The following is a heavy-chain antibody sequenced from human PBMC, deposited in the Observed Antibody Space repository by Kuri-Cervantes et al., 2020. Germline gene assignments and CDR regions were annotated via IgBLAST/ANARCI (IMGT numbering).Heavy chain of an antibody. CDR3: ARDEDDSSGYLLDY. J-gene: IGHJ4*02. CDR2: IYGGGNT. V-gene: IGHV3-53*05. Sequence: GESLKISCVASGSTVSSNYMSWVRQGPGKGLEWVSVIYGGGNTHYADSVRGRFTVSRDNTKNTLYLQMNSLRAEDTAVYYCARDEDDSSGYLLDYWGQGTLVTVSS. CDR1: GSTVSSNY. D-gene: IGHD3-22*01.